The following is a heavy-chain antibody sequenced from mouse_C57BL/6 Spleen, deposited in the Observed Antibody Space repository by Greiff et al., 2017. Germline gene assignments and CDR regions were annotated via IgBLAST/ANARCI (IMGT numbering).Heavy chain of an antibody. Sequence: EVQLQESGPGLVKPSQSLSLTCSVTGYSITSGYYWNWIRQFPGNRLEWMGYISYDGSNNYNPSLKNRISITRDTSKNQFFLKLNSVTTEDTATYYCARDGYSDYWGQGTTLTVSS. CDR1: GYSITSGYY. CDR2: ISYDGSN. J-gene: IGHJ2*01. CDR3: ARDGYSDY. V-gene: IGHV3-6*01.